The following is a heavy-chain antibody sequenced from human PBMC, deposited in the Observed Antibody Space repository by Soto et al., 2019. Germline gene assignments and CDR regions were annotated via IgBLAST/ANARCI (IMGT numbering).Heavy chain of an antibody. J-gene: IGHJ2*01. V-gene: IGHV3-23*01. CDR2: VSGNGVT. CDR1: GFTFSDNA. CDR3: AKKANWYFDL. Sequence: VQLLESGGGLVQPGGSLRLSCAVSGFTFSDNAMSWVRQAPGKGPEWVSTVSGNGVTYYPDCLKGRFTISRDNAQITVYLPLNSVRAEDTAVYYWAKKANWYFDLWGRGTLVTVSS.